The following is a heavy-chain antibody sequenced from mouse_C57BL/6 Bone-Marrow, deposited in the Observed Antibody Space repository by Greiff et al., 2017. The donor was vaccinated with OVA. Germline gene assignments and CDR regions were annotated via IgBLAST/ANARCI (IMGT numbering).Heavy chain of an antibody. V-gene: IGHV14-4*01. CDR2: IDPENGDT. Sequence: EVHLVESGAELVRPGASVKLSCTASGFNIKDDYMHWVKQRPEQGLEWIGWIDPENGDTEYASKFQGKATITADTSSNTAYLQLSSLTSEDTAVYYCTTGYGSPAWFAYWGQGTLVTVSA. D-gene: IGHD1-1*01. CDR3: TTGYGSPAWFAY. CDR1: GFNIKDDY. J-gene: IGHJ3*01.